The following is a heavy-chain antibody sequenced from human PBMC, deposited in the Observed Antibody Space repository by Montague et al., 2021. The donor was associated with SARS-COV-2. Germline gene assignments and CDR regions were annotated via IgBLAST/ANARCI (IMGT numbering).Heavy chain of an antibody. J-gene: IGHJ6*02. CDR2: INHNGSP. V-gene: IGHV4-34*01. CDR1: GGAFRGYY. D-gene: IGHD4-17*01. Sequence: ETLSLTSAVYGGAFRGYYWSWIRQPPGKGLEWIGEINHNGSPNYNASLXIRVTISVDTTKNQFSLKLSSVPAAATAVYYCARGRTVTTFYYYYYYGMDVWGQGTTVTASS. CDR3: ARGRTVTTFYYYYYYGMDV.